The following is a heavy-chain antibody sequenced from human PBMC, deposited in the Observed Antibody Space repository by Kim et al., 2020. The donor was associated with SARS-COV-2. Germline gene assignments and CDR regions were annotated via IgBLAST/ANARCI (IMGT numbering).Heavy chain of an antibody. V-gene: IGHV1-3*01. Sequence: ASVKVSCKASGYTFTSYAMHWVRQAPGQRLEWMGWINAGNGNTKYSQKFQGRVTITRDTSASTAYMELSSLRSEDTAVYYCASRGRQSGAFDIWGQGTMVTVSS. J-gene: IGHJ3*02. CDR3: ASRGRQSGAFDI. D-gene: IGHD3-10*01. CDR1: GYTFTSYA. CDR2: INAGNGNT.